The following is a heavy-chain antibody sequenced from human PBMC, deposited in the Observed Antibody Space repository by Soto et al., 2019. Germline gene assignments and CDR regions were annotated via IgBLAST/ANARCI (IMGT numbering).Heavy chain of an antibody. D-gene: IGHD1-7*01. CDR1: GGSISSSSYY. CDR2: IYYSGST. Sequence: SETLSLTCTVSGGSISSSSYYWGWIRQPPGKGLEWIGSIYYSGSTYYNPSLKSRVTISVDTSKNQFSLKLSSVAAEDTAVYYCAPSRGGNYLYYYYGMDVWGQGTTVTVSS. CDR3: APSRGGNYLYYYYGMDV. J-gene: IGHJ6*02. V-gene: IGHV4-39*01.